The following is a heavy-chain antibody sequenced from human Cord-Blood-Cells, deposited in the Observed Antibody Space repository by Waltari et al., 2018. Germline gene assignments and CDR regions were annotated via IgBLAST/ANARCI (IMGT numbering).Heavy chain of an antibody. CDR3: TRQLEIDDY. J-gene: IGHJ4*02. V-gene: IGHV3-73*02. CDR2: IRSKANSYAT. CDR1: GFTFRGSA. Sequence: EVQLVESGGGLVQPGGSLKLSCAASGFTFRGSAMDWVRQASGKGLEWVGRIRSKANSYATAYAASVKGRFTISRDDSKNTAYLQMNSLKTEDTAVYYCTRQLEIDDYWGQGTLVTVSS. D-gene: IGHD1-1*01.